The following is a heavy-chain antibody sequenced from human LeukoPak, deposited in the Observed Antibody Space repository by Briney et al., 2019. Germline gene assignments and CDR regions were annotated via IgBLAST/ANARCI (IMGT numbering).Heavy chain of an antibody. CDR2: ISGGGGST. Sequence: GGSLRLSCAASGFTFSSYAMSWVRQAPGKGLEWVSAISGGGGSTYYADSVKGRFTISRDNSKNTLYLQMNSLRAEDTAVYYCAKDPGADFWSGYYDYWGQGTLVTVSS. D-gene: IGHD3-3*01. CDR3: AKDPGADFWSGYYDY. V-gene: IGHV3-23*01. CDR1: GFTFSSYA. J-gene: IGHJ4*02.